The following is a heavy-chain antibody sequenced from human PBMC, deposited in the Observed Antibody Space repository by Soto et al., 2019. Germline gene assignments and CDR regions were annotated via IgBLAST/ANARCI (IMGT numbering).Heavy chain of an antibody. CDR1: GYTFTSYG. CDR2: ISAYNGNT. CDR3: ARTEYYDFWSGYYTYPGHFDY. Sequence: ASVKVSFKASGYTFTSYGISWLRQAPGQGLEWMGWISAYNGNTNYAQKLQGRVTMTTDTSTSTAYMELRSLRSDDTAVYYCARTEYYDFWSGYYTYPGHFDYWGQGTQVTVPS. V-gene: IGHV1-18*04. D-gene: IGHD3-3*01. J-gene: IGHJ4*02.